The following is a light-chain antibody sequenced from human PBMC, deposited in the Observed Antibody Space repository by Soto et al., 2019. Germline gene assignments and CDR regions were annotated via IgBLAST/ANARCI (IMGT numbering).Light chain of an antibody. Sequence: DIQMTQSPSSLSASVGDRVTITCRASQSISNYLNWYQQKPGKAPKLLVYTASSLQSGVPSRFSGSGSGTDFTLTISSLQPDDFAAYYCQQSYSTLITFGQGTRLE. CDR2: TAS. J-gene: IGKJ5*01. CDR3: QQSYSTLIT. CDR1: QSISNY. V-gene: IGKV1-39*01.